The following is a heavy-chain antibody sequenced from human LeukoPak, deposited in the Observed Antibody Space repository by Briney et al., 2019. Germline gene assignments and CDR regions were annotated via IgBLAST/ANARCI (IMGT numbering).Heavy chain of an antibody. D-gene: IGHD3-22*01. CDR2: ISGSGGST. CDR1: GFIFKNYG. J-gene: IGHJ5*02. Sequence: GGSLRLSCAASGFIFKNYGTHWVRQAPGKGLEWVSAISGSGGSTYYADSVKGRFTISRDNSKNTLYLQMNSLRAEDTAVYYCAKVEYDSTWGQGTLVTVSS. V-gene: IGHV3-23*01. CDR3: AKVEYDST.